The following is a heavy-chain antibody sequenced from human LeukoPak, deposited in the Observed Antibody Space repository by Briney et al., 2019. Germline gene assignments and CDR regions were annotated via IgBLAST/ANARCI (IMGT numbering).Heavy chain of an antibody. J-gene: IGHJ4*02. Sequence: VASVKVSCKASGYTFTSYGISWVRQAPGQGLEWMGWISAYNGNTNHAQKLQGRVTMTTDTSTSTAYMELRSLRSDDTAVYYCARDCSSTSCYNDGRGGGDYWGQGTLVTVSS. D-gene: IGHD2-2*02. CDR3: ARDCSSTSCYNDGRGGGDY. CDR1: GYTFTSYG. V-gene: IGHV1-18*01. CDR2: ISAYNGNT.